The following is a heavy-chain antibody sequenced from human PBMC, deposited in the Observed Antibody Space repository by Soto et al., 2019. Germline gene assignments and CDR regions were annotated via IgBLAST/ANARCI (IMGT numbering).Heavy chain of an antibody. CDR3: ARGGWLFDGYNEKYYFDY. J-gene: IGHJ4*02. Sequence: SETLSLTCTGSGGSISSYYWSWIRQPPGKGLEWIGYIYYSGSTNYNPSLKSRVTISVDTSKNQFSLKLSSVTAADTAVYYCARGGWLFDGYNEKYYFDYWGQGTLVTVS. CDR2: IYYSGST. CDR1: GGSISSYY. D-gene: IGHD3-22*01. V-gene: IGHV4-59*01.